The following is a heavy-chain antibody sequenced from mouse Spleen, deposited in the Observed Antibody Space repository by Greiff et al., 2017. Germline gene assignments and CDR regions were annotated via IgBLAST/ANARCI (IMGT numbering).Heavy chain of an antibody. CDR1: GYTFTSYW. V-gene: IGHV1-5*01. D-gene: IGHD1-1*01. CDR2: IYPGNSDT. J-gene: IGHJ2*01. CDR3: TIGYYYGSSYSFYYFDY. Sequence: VQLQQSGTVLARPGASVKMSCKTSGYTFTSYWMHWVKQRPGQGLEWIGAIYPGNSDTSYNQKFKGKAKLTAVTSASTAYMELSSLTNEDSAVYYCTIGYYYGSSYSFYYFDYWGQGTTLTVSS.